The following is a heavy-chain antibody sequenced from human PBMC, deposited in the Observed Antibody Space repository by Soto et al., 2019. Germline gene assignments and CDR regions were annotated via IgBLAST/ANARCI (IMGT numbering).Heavy chain of an antibody. CDR1: GYTFTGYY. D-gene: IGHD2-15*01. CDR3: ARDLLGYCSGGSCYSSLGGAFDI. J-gene: IGHJ3*02. V-gene: IGHV1-2*04. CDR2: INPNSGGT. Sequence: ASVKVSCKASGYTFTGYYMHWVGQAPGRGREWMGWINPNSGGTNYAQKFQGWVTMTRDTSISTAYMELSRLRSDDTAVYYCARDLLGYCSGGSCYSSLGGAFDIWGQGKMVTVSS.